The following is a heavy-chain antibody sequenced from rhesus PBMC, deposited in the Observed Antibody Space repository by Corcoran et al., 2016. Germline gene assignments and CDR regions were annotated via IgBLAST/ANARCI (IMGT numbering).Heavy chain of an antibody. V-gene: IGHV4-93*02. CDR2: IYGNGGTT. D-gene: IGHD2-15*01. CDR1: GGSIRNYYW. CDR3: ASTDCSNSDCSSGDY. J-gene: IGHJ4*01. Sequence: QVQLQESGPAVVKPSETLSLPCAVSGGSIRNYYWCSWIRQSPGKGLEWIGGIYGNGGTTEYNPFLKSRVSISMDTSKNQLSLKVTSVTAADTAVYYCASTDCSNSDCSSGDYWGQGVLVTVSS.